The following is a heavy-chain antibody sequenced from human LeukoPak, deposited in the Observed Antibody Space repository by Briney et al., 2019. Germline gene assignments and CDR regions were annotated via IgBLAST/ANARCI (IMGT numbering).Heavy chain of an antibody. J-gene: IGHJ4*02. Sequence: VDSLLISCKWSEYSFTSYWIGWVRQMPGIGLEWMGIIYPGDSDTRYSPSFQGQVTISADKAISTAYLQWSSLEASDTAMYYCARLLPDSSGYYFDYWREGTLVTVSS. V-gene: IGHV5-51*01. CDR1: EYSFTSYW. D-gene: IGHD3-22*01. CDR3: ARLLPDSSGYYFDY. CDR2: IYPGDSDT.